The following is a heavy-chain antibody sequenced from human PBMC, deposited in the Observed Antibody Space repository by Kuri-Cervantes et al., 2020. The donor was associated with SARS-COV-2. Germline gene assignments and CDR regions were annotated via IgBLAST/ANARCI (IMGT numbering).Heavy chain of an antibody. D-gene: IGHD1-26*01. CDR1: GFTFSSYW. V-gene: IGHV3-74*01. Sequence: GESLKISCAASGFTFSSYWMHWVRQAPGKGLVWVSRINSDGSSTSYADSVKGRFTISRDNAKNSLYLQMNSLRDEDTAVYYCARGGADYWGQGTLVTVSS. CDR2: INSDGSST. CDR3: ARGGADY. J-gene: IGHJ4*02.